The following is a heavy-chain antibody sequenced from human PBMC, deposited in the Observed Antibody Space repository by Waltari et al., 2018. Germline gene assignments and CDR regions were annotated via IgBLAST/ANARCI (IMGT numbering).Heavy chain of an antibody. CDR2: IYSGGST. J-gene: IGHJ4*02. V-gene: IGHV3-66*02. CDR3: ARNYYDSSGYYY. D-gene: IGHD3-22*01. Sequence: EVQLVESGGGLVQPGGSLRLSCAASGFTVSSNYMSWVRQAPGNGLEWVSVIYSGGSTYYADSVKGRFTISRDNSKNTLYLQMNSLRAEDTAVYYCARNYYDSSGYYYWGQGTLVTVSS. CDR1: GFTVSSNY.